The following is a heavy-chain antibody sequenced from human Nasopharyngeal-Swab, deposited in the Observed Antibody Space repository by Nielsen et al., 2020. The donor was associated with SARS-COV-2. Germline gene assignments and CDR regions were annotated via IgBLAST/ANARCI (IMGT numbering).Heavy chain of an antibody. J-gene: IGHJ4*02. V-gene: IGHV3-30-3*01. D-gene: IGHD6-13*01. CDR3: AMGSSSWLTPFDY. Sequence: GESLKISCAASGFTFSSYAMSWVRQAPGKGLEWVAVISYDGSNKYYADSVKGRFTISRDNSKNTLYLQMNSLRAEDTAVYYCAMGSSSWLTPFDYWGQGTLVTVSS. CDR2: ISYDGSNK. CDR1: GFTFSSYA.